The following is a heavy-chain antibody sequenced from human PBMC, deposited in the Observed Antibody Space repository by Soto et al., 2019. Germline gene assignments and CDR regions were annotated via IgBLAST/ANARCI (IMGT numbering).Heavy chain of an antibody. Sequence: PSETLSLTCSVSGASISSYYWSWIRQTPGKGLEWIGYIYYSGSTNYNPSLKSRVTISVDTSKNQFSLKLTSVTAADTAFYYCARVNRKEEQFLWGQGTLVTVSS. V-gene: IGHV4-59*01. CDR2: IYYSGST. D-gene: IGHD6-19*01. J-gene: IGHJ4*02. CDR3: ARVNRKEEQFL. CDR1: GASISSYY.